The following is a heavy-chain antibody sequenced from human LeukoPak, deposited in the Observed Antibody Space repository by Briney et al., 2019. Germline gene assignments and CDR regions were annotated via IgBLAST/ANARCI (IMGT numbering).Heavy chain of an antibody. D-gene: IGHD6-19*01. CDR3: ARGSSWYYYGMDV. Sequence: GGSLRLSCAASGFTFSSYGMHWVRQAPGKGLEWVAFIRYDGSNKYYADSVKGRFTISRDNSKNTLYLQMNSLRAEDTAVYYCARGSSWYYYGMDVWGQGTTVTVSS. CDR2: IRYDGSNK. CDR1: GFTFSSYG. V-gene: IGHV3-30*02. J-gene: IGHJ6*02.